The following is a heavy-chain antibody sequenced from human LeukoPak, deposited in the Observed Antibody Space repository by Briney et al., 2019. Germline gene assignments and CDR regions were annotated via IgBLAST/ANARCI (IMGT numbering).Heavy chain of an antibody. CDR2: SNHSGST. V-gene: IGHV4-59*01. J-gene: IGHJ4*02. Sequence: SETLSLTCTVSGGSISSYYWSWIRQPPGKGLEWIGDSNHSGSTNYNPSLKSRVTISVDTSKNQFSLKLSSVTAADTAVYYCARGFYGASNDYWGQGTLVTVSS. D-gene: IGHD4/OR15-4a*01. CDR1: GGSISSYY. CDR3: ARGFYGASNDY.